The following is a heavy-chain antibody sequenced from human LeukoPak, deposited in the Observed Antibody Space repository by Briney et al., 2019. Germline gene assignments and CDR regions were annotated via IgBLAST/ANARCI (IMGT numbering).Heavy chain of an antibody. CDR2: IYYSGST. D-gene: IGHD1-26*01. J-gene: IGHJ5*02. V-gene: IGHV4-59*12. CDR3: ARDRWELLSPWFDP. Sequence: SETLSLTCTVSGGSISSYYWSWIRQPPGKGLEWIGYIYYSGSTNYNPSLKSRVTMSVDTSKNQFSLKLSSVTAADTAVYYCARDRWELLSPWFDPWGQGTLVTVSS. CDR1: GGSISSYY.